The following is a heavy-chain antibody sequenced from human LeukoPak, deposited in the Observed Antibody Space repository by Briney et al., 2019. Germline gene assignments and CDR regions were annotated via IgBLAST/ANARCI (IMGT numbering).Heavy chain of an antibody. J-gene: IGHJ4*02. CDR1: GRSVSSSSYD. CDR2: IYYSGST. V-gene: IGHV4-39*01. Sequence: ASQTLSLTCPVSGRSVSSSSYDWGWIRQPPGKGLEWIGSIYYSGSTYYNPSLKSRVTISVDTSKNQFSLKLSSVTAADTAVYYCARISWVDPEFDYWGQGTLVTVSS. CDR3: ARISWVDPEFDY. D-gene: IGHD2-15*01.